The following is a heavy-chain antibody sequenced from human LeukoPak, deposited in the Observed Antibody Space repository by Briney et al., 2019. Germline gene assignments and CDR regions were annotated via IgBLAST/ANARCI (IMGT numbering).Heavy chain of an antibody. J-gene: IGHJ4*02. CDR3: ARVYYYSSGSRWGDYFDY. D-gene: IGHD3-10*01. CDR1: GFTFSSYG. CDR2: IKQDGSEK. V-gene: IGHV3-7*01. Sequence: GSLRLSCAASGFTFSSYGMHWVRQAPGKGLEWVANIKQDGSEKYYVDSVKGRFTISRDNAKNSLYLQMNSLRAEDTAVYYCARVYYYSSGSRWGDYFDYWGQGTLVTVSS.